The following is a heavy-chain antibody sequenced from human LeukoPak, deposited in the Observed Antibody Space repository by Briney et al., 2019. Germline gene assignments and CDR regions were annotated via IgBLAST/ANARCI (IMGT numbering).Heavy chain of an antibody. CDR2: IYYSGNT. J-gene: IGHJ2*01. CDR1: GGSISSYY. V-gene: IGHV4-59*12. CDR3: AREVPWVWNFDL. Sequence: SETLSLTCTVSGGSISSYYWSWIRQPPGKGLEWIGYIYYSGNTNYNPSLKSRVTISVDTSKNQFSLKLSSVTAADTAVYYCAREVPWVWNFDLWGRGTLVTVSS. D-gene: IGHD1-26*01.